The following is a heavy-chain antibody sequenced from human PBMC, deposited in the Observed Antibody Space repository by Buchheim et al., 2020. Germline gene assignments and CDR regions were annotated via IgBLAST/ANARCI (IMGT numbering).Heavy chain of an antibody. CDR1: GFTFSSYG. CDR2: ICYDGSNK. V-gene: IGHV3-33*01. CDR3: AGARKTISLGRFDY. J-gene: IGHJ4*02. D-gene: IGHD1-14*01. Sequence: QVQLVESGGGVVQPGRSLRLSCAASGFTFSSYGMHWVRQAPGKGLEWVAVICYDGSNKYYADSVKGRFTISRDNSKNTLYLQMTGQRAEDTAVYYSAGARKTISLGRFDYWGQGTL.